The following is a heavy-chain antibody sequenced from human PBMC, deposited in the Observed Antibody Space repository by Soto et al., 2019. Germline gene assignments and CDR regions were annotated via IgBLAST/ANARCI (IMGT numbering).Heavy chain of an antibody. CDR1: GCSLSTYE. V-gene: IGHV3-33*01. CDR3: ARDRGYGGNYVFDF. Sequence: PXVSLSLSCTSSGCSLSTYEKHWVPQAPGKGLEWVATIWYHGNTYYYKDSIKGRFAVSRDNSKNTVFLQMNTLRAEDTATYYCARDRGYGGNYVFDFWGLGTLVTVSS. D-gene: IGHD4-4*01. J-gene: IGHJ4*02. CDR2: IWYHGNTY.